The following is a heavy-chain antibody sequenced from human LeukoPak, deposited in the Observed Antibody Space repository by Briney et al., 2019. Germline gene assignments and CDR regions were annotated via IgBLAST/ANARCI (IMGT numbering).Heavy chain of an antibody. V-gene: IGHV1-8*01. J-gene: IGHJ6*02. CDR3: ARDGSISGGMDV. D-gene: IGHD1-20*01. CDR1: GYTFTTHD. Sequence: ASVKVSCKAFGYTFTTHDINWVRQATGQGLEWLGWMSPNSGDTGYAQKFQGRVTMTRDTSISTAYMELSRLRSDDTAVYYCARDGSISGGMDVWGQGTTVTVSS. CDR2: MSPNSGDT.